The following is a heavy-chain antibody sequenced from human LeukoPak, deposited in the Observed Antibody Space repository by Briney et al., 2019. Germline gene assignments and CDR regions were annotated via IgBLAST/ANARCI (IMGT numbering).Heavy chain of an antibody. D-gene: IGHD3-10*01. V-gene: IGHV1-8*02. J-gene: IGHJ5*02. CDR2: MNPNSGNT. CDR3: ARVPRIRRITMVRGMSWFDP. Sequence: GASGKVSCKASGYTFTSYAMNWVRQAPGQGLEWMGWMNPNSGNTGYAQKFQGRVTMTRNTSISTAYMELSSLRSEDTAVYYCARVPRIRRITMVRGMSWFDPWGQGTLVTVSS. CDR1: GYTFTSYA.